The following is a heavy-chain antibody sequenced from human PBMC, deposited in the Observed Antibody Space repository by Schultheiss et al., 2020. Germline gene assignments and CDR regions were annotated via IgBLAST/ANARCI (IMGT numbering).Heavy chain of an antibody. V-gene: IGHV4-31*03. CDR2: IFYSGST. J-gene: IGHJ5*02. CDR1: GGSISSGSFY. D-gene: IGHD6-13*01. CDR3: AKAVGHSSSREFDP. Sequence: SQTLSLTCTVSGGSISSGSFYWSWIRQHPGKGLEWIGYIFYSGSTFYNPSLKSRVTISVDTSKNQFSLKLSSVTAADTAVYYCAKAVGHSSSREFDPWGQGTLVTVSS.